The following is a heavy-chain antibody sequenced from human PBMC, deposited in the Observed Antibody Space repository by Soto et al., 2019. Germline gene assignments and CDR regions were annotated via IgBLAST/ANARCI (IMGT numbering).Heavy chain of an antibody. CDR1: GGTFSSYG. D-gene: IGHD3-3*01. V-gene: IGHV1-69*13. J-gene: IGHJ6*02. CDR3: ASIHFGPSRVRAHHYGMSV. CDR2: IIPIFGTA. Sequence: SVKVSCKAPGGTFSSYGISWVRQAPGQGLEWMGGIIPIFGTANYAQKFQGRVPITADESTSTAYMELSSLRSEDTAVYYCASIHFGPSRVRAHHYGMSVWGQGSTVTVSS.